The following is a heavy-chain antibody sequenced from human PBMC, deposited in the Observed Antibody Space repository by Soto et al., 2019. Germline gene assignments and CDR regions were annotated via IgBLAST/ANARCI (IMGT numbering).Heavy chain of an antibody. CDR3: ARLKYSSGRIDF. J-gene: IGHJ4*02. CDR2: GYYSGST. V-gene: IGHV4-39*01. CDR1: GGSISGSTYY. Sequence: QLQLQESGPGLVKPSETLSLTCTVSGGSISGSTYYWGWIRQPPGKGLEWIGSGYYSGSTYYNLSLKSRVTISIDTSKNQFSLKLSSVTAADTAVYYCARLKYSSGRIDFWGQGTLVTVSS. D-gene: IGHD5-18*01.